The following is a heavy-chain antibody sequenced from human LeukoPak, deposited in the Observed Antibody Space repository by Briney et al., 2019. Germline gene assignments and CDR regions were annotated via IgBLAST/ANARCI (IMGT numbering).Heavy chain of an antibody. CDR3: TRRLGGSSEGYDY. Sequence: ASVKVSCKASGHTFTGCYIHWVRQAPGQGLEWMGWINPNNGGTKYTQKFLGRVTMTGDTSINTAYTEVTNLRSDDTAVYYCTRRLGGSSEGYDYWGQGTLVTVSS. CDR1: GHTFTGCY. CDR2: INPNNGGT. J-gene: IGHJ4*02. D-gene: IGHD1-26*01. V-gene: IGHV1-2*02.